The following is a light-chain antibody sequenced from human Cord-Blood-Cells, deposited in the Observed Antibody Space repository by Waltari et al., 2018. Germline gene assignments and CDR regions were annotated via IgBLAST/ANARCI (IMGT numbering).Light chain of an antibody. CDR3: QQYNSYRWT. CDR2: KAS. CDR1: QSISSW. V-gene: IGKV1-5*03. J-gene: IGKJ1*01. Sequence: DIQRTQSPSTLSASVGDRVTITCRVSQSISSWLAWYQQKPGKAPKLLIYKASSLESGVPSRFSGSGSGTEFTLTISSLQPDDFATYYCQQYNSYRWTFGQGTKVEIK.